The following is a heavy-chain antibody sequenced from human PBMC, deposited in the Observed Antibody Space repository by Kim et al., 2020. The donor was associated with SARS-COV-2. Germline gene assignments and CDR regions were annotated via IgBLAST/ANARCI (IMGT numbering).Heavy chain of an antibody. CDR3: AKDPSLGSSGGSCPRGMC. V-gene: IGHV3-23*01. D-gene: IGHD2-15*01. Sequence: GGSLRLSCAASGFTFSSYAMSWVRQAPGKGLEWVSAISGSGGSTYYADSVKGRFTISRDNSKNTLYLQMNSLRAEDTAVYYCAKDPSLGSSGGSCPRGMCWGQGTLVTVSS. CDR2: ISGSGGST. J-gene: IGHJ4*02. CDR1: GFTFSSYA.